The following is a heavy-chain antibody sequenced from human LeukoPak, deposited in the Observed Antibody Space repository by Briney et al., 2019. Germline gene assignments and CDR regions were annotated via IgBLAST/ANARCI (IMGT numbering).Heavy chain of an antibody. Sequence: PSETLSLTCTVSGGSISSGDYYWSWIRQPPGKGLEWIGYIYYSGSTYYNPSLKSRVTISVDTSKNQFSLKLSSVTAADTAVDYCARVGWVVVTGGMVFPPSWFDPLGQGTLVTVSS. CDR3: ARVGWVVVTGGMVFPPSWFDP. CDR1: GGSISSGDYY. V-gene: IGHV4-30-4*01. CDR2: IYYSGST. D-gene: IGHD2-2*01. J-gene: IGHJ5*02.